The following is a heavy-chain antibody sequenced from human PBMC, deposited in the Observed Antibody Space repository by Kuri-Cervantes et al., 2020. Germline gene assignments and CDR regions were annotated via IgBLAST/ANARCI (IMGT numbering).Heavy chain of an antibody. J-gene: IGHJ5*02. D-gene: IGHD3-3*02. CDR1: GGSISSSSYY. CDR3: ARDPPDSICGPGWFDP. Sequence: GSLRLSCTVSGGSISSSSYYWGWIRQPPGKGLEWIGSIYYSGTTYYNPSLKSLVTISVDTSKNQFSLKLSSVNAADTAVYYCARDPPDSICGPGWFDPWGQGTLVTVSS. V-gene: IGHV4-39*07. CDR2: IYYSGTT.